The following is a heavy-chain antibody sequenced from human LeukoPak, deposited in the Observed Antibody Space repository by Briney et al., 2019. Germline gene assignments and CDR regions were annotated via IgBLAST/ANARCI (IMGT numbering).Heavy chain of an antibody. Sequence: GGSLRLSCAASGFTFNSYSMYWVRQAPGKGLEWVSSISSSSSHIFYADSVKGRFSISRDNANNSLYLQMNSLRAEDTAVYYCVRGSGSSYGYYFLHWGQGTLVTVSS. CDR2: ISSSSSHI. D-gene: IGHD1-26*01. CDR3: VRGSGSSYGYYFLH. J-gene: IGHJ1*01. V-gene: IGHV3-21*01. CDR1: GFTFNSYS.